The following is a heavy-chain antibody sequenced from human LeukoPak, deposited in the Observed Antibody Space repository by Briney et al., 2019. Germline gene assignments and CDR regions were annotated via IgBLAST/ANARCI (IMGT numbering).Heavy chain of an antibody. V-gene: IGHV4-39*07. CDR1: GGSISSGSYY. J-gene: IGHJ4*02. D-gene: IGHD3-10*01. CDR3: ARVGYYYLTS. CDR2: IYYSGST. Sequence: SETLSLTCTVSGGSISSGSYYWGWIRQPPGKGLEWIGSIYYSGSTYYNPSLKSRVTISVDTSKNQFSLKLSSVTAADTAVYYCARVGYYYLTSWGQGTLVTVSS.